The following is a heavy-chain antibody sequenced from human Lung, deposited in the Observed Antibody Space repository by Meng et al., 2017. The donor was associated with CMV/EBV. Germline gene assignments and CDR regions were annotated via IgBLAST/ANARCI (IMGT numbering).Heavy chain of an antibody. CDR3: AREAGRDGYATPKFDY. CDR1: GGVIGSDGYT. V-gene: IGHV4-31*01. CDR2: IYDAGCT. D-gene: IGHD5-24*01. Sequence: VTPAQNLSLYCACCGGVIGSDGYTWSRIRQHPGTVLGCVWLIYDAGCTFYNPSLKSLLTISVDMHKNQFSLKLIPATAADTAVYFCAREAGRDGYATPKFDYWGQGTLVTVSS. J-gene: IGHJ4*02.